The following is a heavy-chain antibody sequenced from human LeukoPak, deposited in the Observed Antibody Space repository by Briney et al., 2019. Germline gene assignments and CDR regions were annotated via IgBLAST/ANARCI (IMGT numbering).Heavy chain of an antibody. CDR3: AKGDSSGYLDAFDI. D-gene: IGHD3-22*01. CDR1: GFTFDDYA. CDR2: ISWNSGSI. V-gene: IGHV3-9*03. Sequence: GRSLRLSCAASGFTFDDYAMHWVRQAPGKGLEWVSGISWNSGSIGYADSVKGRFTISRDNAKNSLYLQMNSLKTEDMALYYCAKGDSSGYLDAFDIWGQGTVVTASS. J-gene: IGHJ3*02.